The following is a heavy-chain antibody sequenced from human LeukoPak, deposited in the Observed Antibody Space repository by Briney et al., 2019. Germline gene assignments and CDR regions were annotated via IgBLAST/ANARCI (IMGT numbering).Heavy chain of an antibody. Sequence: GGSLRLSCAASGFTVSSNYMSWVRQAPGKGLEWVSVIYSGGTTYYADSVKGRFTISRDNYKNTLYLQMNSLRAEDTAVYYCAGWPSSSWYKVAAFGIWGQGTMVTVSS. J-gene: IGHJ3*02. CDR2: IYSGGTT. CDR1: GFTVSSNY. V-gene: IGHV3-53*01. CDR3: AGWPSSSWYKVAAFGI. D-gene: IGHD6-13*01.